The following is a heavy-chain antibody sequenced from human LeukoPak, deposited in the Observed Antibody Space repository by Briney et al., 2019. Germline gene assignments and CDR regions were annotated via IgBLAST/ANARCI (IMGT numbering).Heavy chain of an antibody. CDR1: GGSFSGYY. CDR2: INHSGST. Sequence: LETLSLTCAVYGGSFSGYYWSWIRQPPGKGLEWIGEINHSGSTNYNPSLKSRVTISVDTSKNQFSLKLSSVTAADTAVYYCARRYLLRGWLDYWGQGTLVTVSS. V-gene: IGHV4-34*01. CDR3: ARRYLLRGWLDY. J-gene: IGHJ4*02. D-gene: IGHD1-26*01.